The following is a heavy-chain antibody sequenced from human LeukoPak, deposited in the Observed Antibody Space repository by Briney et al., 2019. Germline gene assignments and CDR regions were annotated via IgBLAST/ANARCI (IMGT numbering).Heavy chain of an antibody. CDR1: GFTFTRYW. J-gene: IGHJ4*02. CDR2: VNPDGSST. Sequence: GGSLRLSCAASGFTFTRYWMHWVRQVPGKGLVWVSRVNPDGSSTTYGDSVKGRFTSSRDNAKNTLYLQMNSLRAEDTAVYYCARGGSYGDYWGQGILVTVSS. D-gene: IGHD3-16*01. CDR3: ARGGSYGDY. V-gene: IGHV3-74*01.